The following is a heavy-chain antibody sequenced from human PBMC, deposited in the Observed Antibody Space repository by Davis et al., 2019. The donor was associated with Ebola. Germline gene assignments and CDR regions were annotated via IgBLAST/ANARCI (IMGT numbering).Heavy chain of an antibody. CDR2: IIPIFGTT. CDR1: GGTFSNYA. CDR3: VRGRVTPLTYHYGLDV. Sequence: SVKVSCKASGGTFSNYAISWVRQAPGQGLEWMGGIIPIFGTTNNAQKFQGRLTITADESTSTAYMELSSLTSEDTAVYYCVRGRVTPLTYHYGLDVWGQGTTVTVSS. V-gene: IGHV1-69*13. J-gene: IGHJ6*02. D-gene: IGHD2-21*02.